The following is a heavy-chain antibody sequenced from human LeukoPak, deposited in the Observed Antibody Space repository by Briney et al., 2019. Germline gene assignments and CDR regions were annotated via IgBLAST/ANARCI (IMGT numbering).Heavy chain of an antibody. CDR3: ARDSWGSFLD. CDR2: INPSDGST. J-gene: IGHJ4*02. V-gene: IGHV1-46*01. D-gene: IGHD3-16*01. Sequence: ASVKVSCTASGYTFTTYRLDWVRQAPGQSLEWMGFINPSDGSTYYVQRFQGRVAMTSDTSTSTVYVELSGLRSEDTALYFCARDSWGSFLDWGQGTLVTVSS. CDR1: GYTFTTYR.